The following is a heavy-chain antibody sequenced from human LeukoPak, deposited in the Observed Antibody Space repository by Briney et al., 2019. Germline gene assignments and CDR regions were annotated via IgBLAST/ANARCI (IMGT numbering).Heavy chain of an antibody. D-gene: IGHD2-15*01. Sequence: SVKVSCKASGGTFSSYAISWVRQASGQGLEWMGGIIPIFGTANYAQKFQGRVTITADESTSTAYMELSSLRSEDTAVYYCASGYCSGGSCYQKLDYWGQGTLVTVSS. CDR1: GGTFSSYA. V-gene: IGHV1-69*13. CDR3: ASGYCSGGSCYQKLDY. J-gene: IGHJ4*02. CDR2: IIPIFGTA.